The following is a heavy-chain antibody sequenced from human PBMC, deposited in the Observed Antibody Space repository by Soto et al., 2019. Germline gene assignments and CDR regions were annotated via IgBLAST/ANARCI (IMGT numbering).Heavy chain of an antibody. CDR2: IGTYNGDT. CDR1: GYTFTSYG. J-gene: IGHJ6*02. Sequence: ASVKVSCTASGYTFTSYGISWVRQAPGQGLGWLGWIGTYNGDTNYAQNFQGRVTMTTDTSTRTVYMELRSLTSDDTAVYYCAKNGQPPYYYYGMDAWGQGTTVTV. CDR3: AKNGQPPYYYYGMDA. V-gene: IGHV1-18*01. D-gene: IGHD2-8*01.